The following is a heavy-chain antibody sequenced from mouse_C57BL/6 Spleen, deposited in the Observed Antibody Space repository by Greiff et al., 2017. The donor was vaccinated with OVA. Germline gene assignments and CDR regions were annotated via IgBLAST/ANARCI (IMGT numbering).Heavy chain of an antibody. Sequence: QVQLKQSGAELVRPGTSVKVSCKASGYAFTNYLIEWVKQRPGQGLEWIGVINPGSGGTNYNEKFKGKATLTADKSSSTAYMQLSSLTSEDSAVLLCASEGPVTGGYFDYGGPGTTLTVSS. J-gene: IGHJ2*01. CDR3: ASEGPVTGGYFDY. V-gene: IGHV1-54*01. CDR2: INPGSGGT. D-gene: IGHD2-13*01. CDR1: GYAFTNYL.